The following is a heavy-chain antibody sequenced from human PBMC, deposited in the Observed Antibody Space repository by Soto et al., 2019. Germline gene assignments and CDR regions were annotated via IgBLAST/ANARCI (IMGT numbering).Heavy chain of an antibody. V-gene: IGHV1-69*13. CDR1: GDTFSSYA. D-gene: IGHD3-10*01. CDR2: IIPIFGTA. J-gene: IGHJ4*02. Sequence: SVKVSCKAAGDTFSSYAISWVRQATGQGLEWMGGIIPIFGTANYAPKFQGRVTITADESTSTAYLKWNSLQASDAAIFYCTKLGSGGHYNLFDYGDQGAPVTAS. CDR3: TKLGSGGHYNLFDY.